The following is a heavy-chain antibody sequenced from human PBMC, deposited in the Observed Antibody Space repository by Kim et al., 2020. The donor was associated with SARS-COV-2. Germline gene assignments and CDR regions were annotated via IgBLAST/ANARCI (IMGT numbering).Heavy chain of an antibody. CDR1: GYTFSGDYF. Sequence: ASVKVSCKASGYTFSGDYFIHWVRQAPGQGLEWMGRINPNSGGTNYAQKFQGRVTMTRDTSISTAYMDLSSLRFDDTAVYYCAKDRDNYGRDYWGQGTLVTVSS. CDR3: AKDRDNYGRDY. J-gene: IGHJ4*02. CDR2: INPNSGGT. D-gene: IGHD5-18*01. V-gene: IGHV1-2*06.